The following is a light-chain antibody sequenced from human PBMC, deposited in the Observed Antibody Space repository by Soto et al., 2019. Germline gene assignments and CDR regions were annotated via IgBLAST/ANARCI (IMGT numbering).Light chain of an antibody. J-gene: IGKJ1*01. CDR2: HAS. CDR1: QSVSDK. V-gene: IGKV3-15*01. CDR3: QQYGSSRWT. Sequence: EIVMTQSPATVSVSPGERATLSCRASQSVSDKLAWYQQKPGQAPRLLIYHASARATGIPARFSGSGSGTDFTLTISRLEPEDFAVYYCQQYGSSRWTFGQGTKVDIK.